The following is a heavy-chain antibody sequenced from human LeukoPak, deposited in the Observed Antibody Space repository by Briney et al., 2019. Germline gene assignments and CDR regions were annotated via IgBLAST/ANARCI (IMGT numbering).Heavy chain of an antibody. CDR3: AKPFFDYGVLGY. Sequence: PGGSLRLSCAASGFTFSSYAMSWVRQAPGKGLEWVSAISGSGGSTYYADSVKGRFTITRDNSKNTLYLQMNSLRAEDTAVYYCAKPFFDYGVLGYWGQGTLVTVSS. J-gene: IGHJ4*02. V-gene: IGHV3-23*01. CDR2: ISGSGGST. D-gene: IGHD4-17*01. CDR1: GFTFSSYA.